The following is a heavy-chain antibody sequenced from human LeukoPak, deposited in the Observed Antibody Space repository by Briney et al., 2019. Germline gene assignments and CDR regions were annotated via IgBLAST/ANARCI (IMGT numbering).Heavy chain of an antibody. D-gene: IGHD4-17*01. CDR3: AKAVRDYGDPPWN. CDR2: ISWNSGSI. CDR1: GFTFDDYA. Sequence: GGSLRLSCAASGFTFDDYAMHWVRQAPGKGLEWVSGISWNSGSIGYADSVKGRFTISRDNAKNSLYLQMDSLRAEDTALYYCAKAVRDYGDPPWNWGQGTLVTVSS. V-gene: IGHV3-9*01. J-gene: IGHJ4*02.